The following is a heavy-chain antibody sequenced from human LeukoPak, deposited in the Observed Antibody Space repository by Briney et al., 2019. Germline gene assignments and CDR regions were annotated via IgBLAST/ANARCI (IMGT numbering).Heavy chain of an antibody. CDR2: INSGSSTI. CDR1: EFSLRSYS. CDR3: ARVLLERPGIDSFDM. J-gene: IGHJ3*02. Sequence: GGSLRLSCGASEFSLRSYSMDWVRQAPGNGLEWVSHINSGSSTIYYADSVKGRFTISRDNAGNSLYLHMNSLRAEDTAVYYCARVLLERPGIDSFDMWGQGTMVTVSS. V-gene: IGHV3-48*01. D-gene: IGHD1-1*01.